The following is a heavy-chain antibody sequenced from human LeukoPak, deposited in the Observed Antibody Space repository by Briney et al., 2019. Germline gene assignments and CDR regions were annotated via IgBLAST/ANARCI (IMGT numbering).Heavy chain of an antibody. J-gene: IGHJ4*02. CDR1: GFTFSSYG. V-gene: IGHV3-30*03. Sequence: GGSLRLSCAASGFTFSSYGMHWVRQAPGKGLEWVAVISYDGSNKYYADSVKGRFTISRDNSKNTLYLQMNSLRAEDTAVYYCASSVRLVNFDYWGQGTLVTVSS. D-gene: IGHD2-21*01. CDR2: ISYDGSNK. CDR3: ASSVRLVNFDY.